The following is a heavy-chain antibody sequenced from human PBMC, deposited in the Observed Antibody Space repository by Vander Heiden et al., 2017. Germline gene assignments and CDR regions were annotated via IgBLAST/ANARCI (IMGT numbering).Heavy chain of an antibody. D-gene: IGHD3-22*01. V-gene: IGHV3-74*01. CDR3: TRETNSITADY. Sequence: EVQLVESGGGLVQPGGSLRLSCATSGFIFSSYWIHWVRQVPGKGLVWVARIKSDENIKDYVDSVKGRFTISRDNVKNTVYLQMNSLRADDTAVYYCTRETNSITADYWGQGTLVTVSS. CDR1: GFIFSSYW. J-gene: IGHJ4*02. CDR2: IKSDENIK.